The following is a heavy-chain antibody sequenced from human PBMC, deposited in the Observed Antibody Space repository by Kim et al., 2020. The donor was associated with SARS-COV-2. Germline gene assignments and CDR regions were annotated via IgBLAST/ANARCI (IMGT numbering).Heavy chain of an antibody. Sequence: SVKVSCKASGGTFSSYAISWVRQAPGQGLEWMGRIIPILGIANYAQKFQGRVTITADKSTSTAYMELSSLRSEDTAVYYCARPKMTPKDPNDYWGQGTLVTVSS. CDR1: GGTFSSYA. CDR2: IIPILGIA. J-gene: IGHJ4*02. V-gene: IGHV1-69*04. CDR3: ARPKMTPKDPNDY.